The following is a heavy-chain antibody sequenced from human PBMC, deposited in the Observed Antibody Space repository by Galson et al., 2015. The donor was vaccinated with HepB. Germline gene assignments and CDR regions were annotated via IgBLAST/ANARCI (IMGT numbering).Heavy chain of an antibody. CDR3: ARGGSYDFWSGPLYYDYMDV. D-gene: IGHD3-3*01. V-gene: IGHV4-34*01. Sequence: TLSLTCAVYGGSFSGYYWSWIRQPPGKGLEWIGEINHSGSTNYNPSLKSRVTISVDTSKNQFSLKLSSVTAADTAVYYCARGGSYDFWSGPLYYDYMDVWGKGTTATVSS. J-gene: IGHJ6*03. CDR2: INHSGST. CDR1: GGSFSGYY.